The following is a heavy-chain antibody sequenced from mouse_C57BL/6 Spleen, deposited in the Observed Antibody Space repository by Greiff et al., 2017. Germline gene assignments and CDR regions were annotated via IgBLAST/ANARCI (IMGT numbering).Heavy chain of an antibody. D-gene: IGHD1-1*01. J-gene: IGHJ1*03. Sequence: DVHLVESGGGLVKPGGSLKLSCAASGFTFSSYAMSWVRQTPEQRLEWVATISDGGSYTYYPDNVKGRFTISRDNAKNNLYLQMSHLKSEDTAMYYCAREFITTVVATPHWYFDVWGTGTTVTVSS. CDR2: ISDGGSYT. V-gene: IGHV5-4*01. CDR1: GFTFSSYA. CDR3: AREFITTVVATPHWYFDV.